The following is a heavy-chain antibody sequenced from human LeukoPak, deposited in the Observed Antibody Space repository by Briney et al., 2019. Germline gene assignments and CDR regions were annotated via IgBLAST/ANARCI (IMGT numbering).Heavy chain of an antibody. Sequence: ASVKVSCKASGYTFTGYYMHWVRQAPGQGLEWMGRINPNSGGTNYAQKFQGRVTMTRDTSISTAYMGLSRLRSDDTAVYYCARAGGYSYGYNAFDIWGQGTMVTVSP. CDR2: INPNSGGT. D-gene: IGHD5-18*01. CDR1: GYTFTGYY. V-gene: IGHV1-2*06. J-gene: IGHJ3*02. CDR3: ARAGGYSYGYNAFDI.